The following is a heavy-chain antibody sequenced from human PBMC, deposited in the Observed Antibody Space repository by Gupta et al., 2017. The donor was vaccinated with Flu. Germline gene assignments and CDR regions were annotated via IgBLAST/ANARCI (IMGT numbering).Heavy chain of an antibody. CDR1: GGTFSSYI. CDR3: ARDREAVAGPSATFWFDP. CDR2: IIPILGIA. V-gene: IGHV1-69*08. D-gene: IGHD6-19*01. Sequence: QVQLVQSGAEVKKPGSSVKVSCKASGGTFSSYIISWVRQAPGQGLEWMGRIIPILGIANYAQKFQDRVTITADKSTSTAYMELSSLRSEDTAVYYCARDREAVAGPSATFWFDPWGQGTLVTVSS. J-gene: IGHJ5*02.